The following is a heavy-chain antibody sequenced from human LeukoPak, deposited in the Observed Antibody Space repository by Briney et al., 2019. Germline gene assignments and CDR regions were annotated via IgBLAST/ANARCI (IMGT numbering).Heavy chain of an antibody. CDR1: GYTFTRYY. Sequence: ASVKVSCKASGYTFTRYYMYWVRQAPGQGLEGMGIINPSGGTTNYAQKFQGRVTMTRDTSTSTVYMELSSLRSEDTAVYYCARGLHIRLYDSRGYFDYWGQGTVVTVSS. CDR3: ARGLHIRLYDSRGYFDY. CDR2: INPSGGTT. D-gene: IGHD3-22*01. J-gene: IGHJ4*02. V-gene: IGHV1-46*01.